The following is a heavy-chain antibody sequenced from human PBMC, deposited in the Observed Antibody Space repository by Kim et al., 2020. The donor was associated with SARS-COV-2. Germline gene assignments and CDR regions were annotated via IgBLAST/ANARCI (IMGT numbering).Heavy chain of an antibody. V-gene: IGHV6-1*01. CDR1: GDSVSTSSAA. CDR3: AKTRLELRSFDP. J-gene: IGHJ5*02. Sequence: SQTLSLTCAISGDSVSTSSAAWNWIRQSPSRGLEWLGRTYYRSKWFNDYAVSVKSRITINVDTSKNQFSLQLNSVTPDDTAVYYCAKTRLELRSFDPWGQGTLVTVSS. D-gene: IGHD1-7*01. CDR2: TYYRSKWFN.